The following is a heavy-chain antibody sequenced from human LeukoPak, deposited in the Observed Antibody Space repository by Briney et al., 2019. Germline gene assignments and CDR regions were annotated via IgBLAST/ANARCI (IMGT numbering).Heavy chain of an antibody. CDR2: INHSGST. V-gene: IGHV4-34*01. Sequence: SETLSLTCAVYGGSFSGDFWSWIRQPPGKGLEWIGEINHSGSTNYNPSLKSRVTISIDTSKNQFSLKLSSVTAADTALYYCARGPGTWYYYWGQGTLVTVSS. J-gene: IGHJ4*02. CDR1: GGSFSGDF. CDR3: ARGPGTWYYY. D-gene: IGHD6-13*01.